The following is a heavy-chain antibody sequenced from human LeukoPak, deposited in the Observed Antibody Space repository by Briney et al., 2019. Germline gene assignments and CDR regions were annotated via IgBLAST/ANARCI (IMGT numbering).Heavy chain of an antibody. CDR2: IYYSGST. J-gene: IGHJ4*02. Sequence: SETLSLTCTVSGDSITSISNHFWSWIRQPPGKGLEWIGYIYYSGSTYYNPSLKSRVTFSVDTSKNQFSLELTSVTAADTAVYYCARDETYYYDSSGYSNWGQGTLVTVSS. CDR1: GDSITSISNHF. CDR3: ARDETYYYDSSGYSN. V-gene: IGHV4-30-4*08. D-gene: IGHD3-22*01.